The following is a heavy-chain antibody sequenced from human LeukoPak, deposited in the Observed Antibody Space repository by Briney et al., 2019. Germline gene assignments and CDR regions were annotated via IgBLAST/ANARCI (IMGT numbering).Heavy chain of an antibody. J-gene: IGHJ4*02. V-gene: IGHV3-7*01. D-gene: IGHD6-19*01. CDR3: AGSGWQVYLDY. CDR1: GFTFSRFW. CDR2: IKQDGSGK. Sequence: PGGSLRLSCAASGFTFSRFWMTWVRQAPGKGLEWVANIKQDGSGKYYVDSVKGRFTISRDNAKNSLYLQMNSLRAEDTAVYYCAGSGWQVYLDYWGQGTLVTVSS.